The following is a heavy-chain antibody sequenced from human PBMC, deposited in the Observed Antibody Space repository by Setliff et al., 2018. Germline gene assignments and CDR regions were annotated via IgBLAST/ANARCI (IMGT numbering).Heavy chain of an antibody. D-gene: IGHD3-22*01. Sequence: PSETLSLTCTVSGGSISSSSYYWGWIRQPPGKGLEWIGSIYYSGSTYYNPSLKSRVTISVDTSKNQFSLKLSSVTAADTAVYYCARGAGWCCDSSGYYYDYWSQGTLVTVSS. CDR3: ARGAGWCCDSSGYYYDY. V-gene: IGHV4-39*07. J-gene: IGHJ4*02. CDR1: GGSISSSSYY. CDR2: IYYSGST.